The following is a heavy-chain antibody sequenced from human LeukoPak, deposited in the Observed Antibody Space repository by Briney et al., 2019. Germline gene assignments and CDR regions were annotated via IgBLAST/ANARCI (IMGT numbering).Heavy chain of an antibody. CDR3: ARIVTIFGVDYYYGMDV. D-gene: IGHD3-3*01. V-gene: IGHV4-39*01. CDR2: IYYSGST. Sequence: SETLSLTCTVSGGFISSSSYSWGWIRQPPGKGLEWIGRIYYSGSTYYNPSLKSRVTISVDTSKNQFSLKLSSVTAADTAVYYCARIVTIFGVDYYYGMDVWGQGTTVTVSS. CDR1: GGFISSSSYS. J-gene: IGHJ6*02.